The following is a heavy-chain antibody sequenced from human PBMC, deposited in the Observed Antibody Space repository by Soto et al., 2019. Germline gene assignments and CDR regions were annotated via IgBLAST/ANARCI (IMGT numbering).Heavy chain of an antibody. CDR2: IYYSGST. CDR1: GGSISSGDYY. D-gene: IGHD3-22*01. J-gene: IGHJ4*02. Sequence: PSETLSLTCTVSGGSISSGDYYWSWIRQPPGKGLEWIGYIYYSGSTYYNPSLKSRVTISVDTSKNQFSLKLSSVTAADTAVYYCAMGRGRYYDSSGYIGPKWDYWGQGTLVTVSS. CDR3: AMGRGRYYDSSGYIGPKWDY. V-gene: IGHV4-30-4*01.